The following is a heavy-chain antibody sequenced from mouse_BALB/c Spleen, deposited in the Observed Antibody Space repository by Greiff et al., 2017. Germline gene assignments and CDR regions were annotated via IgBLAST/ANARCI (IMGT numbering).Heavy chain of an antibody. CDR3: ARSHYGGYFDY. CDR1: GFNIKDTY. Sequence: VHVKQSGAELVKPGASVKLSCTASGFNIKDTYMHWVKQRPEQGLEWIGRIDPANGNTKYDPKFQGKATITADTSSNTAYLQLSSLTSEDTAVYYCARSHYGGYFDYWGQGTTLTVSS. V-gene: IGHV14-3*02. CDR2: IDPANGNT. D-gene: IGHD1-1*02. J-gene: IGHJ2*01.